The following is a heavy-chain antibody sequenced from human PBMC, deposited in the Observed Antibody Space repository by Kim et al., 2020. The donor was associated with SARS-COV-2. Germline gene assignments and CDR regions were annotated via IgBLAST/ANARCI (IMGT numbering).Heavy chain of an antibody. CDR3: ARGGYSGYLQVDYFDY. Sequence: GGSLRLSCAASGFTFSSYSMNWVRQAPGKGLEWVSSISSSSSYIYYADSVKGRFTISRDNAKNSLYLQINSLRAEDTAVYYCARGGYSGYLQVDYFDYWGQGTLVTVSS. D-gene: IGHD5-12*01. CDR1: GFTFSSYS. J-gene: IGHJ4*02. CDR2: ISSSSSYI. V-gene: IGHV3-21*01.